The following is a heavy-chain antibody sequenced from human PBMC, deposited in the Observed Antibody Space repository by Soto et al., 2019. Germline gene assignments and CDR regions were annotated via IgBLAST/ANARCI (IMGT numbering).Heavy chain of an antibody. D-gene: IGHD1-26*01. Sequence: EVQLVESGGGLVQPGGSLRLSCAASGFSFRTTWMAWVRQAPGKGLEWVGRIKSKSAGETTDYADSVKGRFTISTDDSKDTLYLHMDSLETGDTAVYYCSTGSTFSGSVFDYWGQGTLVTVSS. CDR2: IKSKSAGETT. V-gene: IGHV3-15*05. CDR1: GFSFRTTW. J-gene: IGHJ4*02. CDR3: STGSTFSGSVFDY.